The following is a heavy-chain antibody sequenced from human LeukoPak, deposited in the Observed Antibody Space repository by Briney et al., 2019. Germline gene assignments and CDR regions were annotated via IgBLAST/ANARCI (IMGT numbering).Heavy chain of an antibody. CDR3: ARVETEGSSWYGVHYFDY. Sequence: SETLSLTCAVYGGSFSGYYWSWIRQPPGKGLEWIGEINHSGNTYYNPSLESRVTISLDTSKNQFSLKLSSVTAADTAMYYCARVETEGSSWYGVHYFDYWGQGTQVTVSS. V-gene: IGHV4-34*01. CDR1: GGSFSGYY. D-gene: IGHD6-13*01. CDR2: INHSGNT. J-gene: IGHJ4*02.